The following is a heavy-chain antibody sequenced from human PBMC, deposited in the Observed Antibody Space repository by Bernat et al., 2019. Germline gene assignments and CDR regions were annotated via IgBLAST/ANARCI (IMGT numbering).Heavy chain of an antibody. CDR1: GGSFSGYY. D-gene: IGHD4-17*01. J-gene: IGHJ4*02. CDR2: INHSGST. V-gene: IGHV4-34*01. CDR3: ARGGGRLTTVTPMDY. Sequence: VQLQQWGAGLLKPSETLSLTCAVYGGSFSGYYWSWIRQPPGKGLEWIGEINHSGSTNYNPSLKSRVTISVDTSKNQFSLKLSSVTAADMAVYYCARGGGRLTTVTPMDYWGQGTLVTVSS.